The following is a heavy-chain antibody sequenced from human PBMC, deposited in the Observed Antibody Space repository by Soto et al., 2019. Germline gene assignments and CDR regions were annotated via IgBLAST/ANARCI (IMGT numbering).Heavy chain of an antibody. D-gene: IGHD1-1*01. CDR1: GFTFSSYA. J-gene: IGHJ2*01. CDR2: ISGSGGST. Sequence: EVQLLESGGGLVQPGGSLRLSCAASGFTFSSYAMSCVRQAPGKGPEWVSAISGSGGSTYYADSVKGRFTISRDNSKNMLDLQMNSLRAEDTAVYYCAKSSGGVQLERRTLWDWYFDLWCRDTLVTVSS. V-gene: IGHV3-23*01. CDR3: AKSSGGVQLERRTLWDWYFDL.